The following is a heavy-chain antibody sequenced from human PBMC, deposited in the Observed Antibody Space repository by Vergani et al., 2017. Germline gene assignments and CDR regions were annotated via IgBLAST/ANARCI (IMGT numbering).Heavy chain of an antibody. D-gene: IGHD5-12*01. Sequence: EVDLVESGVGLAQPGGSLSLSCEASGITFWKFGMHWVRQGPGKGLEWVSGISWNSGSVDYADSVRGRFTISRDNAKNSLFLEMNSLRFEDTAVYFCTKGSVYYHDSAGHGYDPYTGFDLWGQGTLVTVSS. CDR3: TKGSVYYHDSAGHGYDPYTGFDL. V-gene: IGHV3-9*01. CDR2: ISWNSGSV. CDR1: GITFWKFG. J-gene: IGHJ3*01.